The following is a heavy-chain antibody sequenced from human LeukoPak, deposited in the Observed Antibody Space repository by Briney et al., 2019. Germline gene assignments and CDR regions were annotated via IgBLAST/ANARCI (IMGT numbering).Heavy chain of an antibody. D-gene: IGHD3-22*01. CDR2: INDSGST. CDR1: GGSISSGGYY. Sequence: KPSETLSLTCTVSGGSISSGGYYWSWIRQPPGKGLEWIGEINDSGSTNNNASLKSRVTISVDTSKNQFSLKLSSVTAADTAVYYCARGRYYYDSSGYFFGRNFDYWGQGTLVTVSS. V-gene: IGHV4-61*08. CDR3: ARGRYYYDSSGYFFGRNFDY. J-gene: IGHJ4*02.